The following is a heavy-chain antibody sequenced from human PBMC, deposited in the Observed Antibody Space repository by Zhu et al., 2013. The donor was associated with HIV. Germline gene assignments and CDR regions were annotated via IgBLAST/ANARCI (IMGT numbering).Heavy chain of an antibody. D-gene: IGHD2-15*01. Sequence: QVQLVQSGAEVRKPGASVKVSCKTSGYTFSNYEINWVRQAPGQGLEWMGWMNPNSGNTAYAQKFQGRVTITKNTSINTAYMELSSLRSEDTAVYYCASGRVVGVYDAFDIWGQGTMVTVSS. CDR3: ASGRVVGVYDAFDI. CDR2: MNPNSGNT. V-gene: IGHV1-8*03. CDR1: GYTFSNYE. J-gene: IGHJ3*02.